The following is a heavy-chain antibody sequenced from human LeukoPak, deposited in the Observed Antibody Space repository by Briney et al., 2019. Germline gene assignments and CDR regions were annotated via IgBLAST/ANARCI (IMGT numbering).Heavy chain of an antibody. V-gene: IGHV4-38-2*01. CDR2: ISHGGST. CDR3: ARVMERGPNWFDP. CDR1: GYSINSGYY. J-gene: IGHJ5*02. Sequence: SETLSLTCAVSGYSINSGYYWGWIRQPPGKGLEWIVSISHGGSTYYNPALKSRVTTSVDTSKSQFSLKLTSVTAADTAVYYCARVMERGPNWFDPWGQGTLVTVSS. D-gene: IGHD1-1*01.